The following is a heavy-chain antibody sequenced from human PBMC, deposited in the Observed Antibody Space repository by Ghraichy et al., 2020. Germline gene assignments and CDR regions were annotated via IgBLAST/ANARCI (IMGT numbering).Heavy chain of an antibody. Sequence: LSLTCAASGFTFSSYAMSWVRQAPGKGLEWVSAISVSGGSTYYADSVKGRFTISRDNSKNTLSLQMNSLRAEDTAVYYCARDLVGADYWGQGTLVTVSS. J-gene: IGHJ4*02. CDR3: ARDLVGADY. CDR1: GFTFSSYA. D-gene: IGHD1-26*01. CDR2: ISVSGGST. V-gene: IGHV3-23*01.